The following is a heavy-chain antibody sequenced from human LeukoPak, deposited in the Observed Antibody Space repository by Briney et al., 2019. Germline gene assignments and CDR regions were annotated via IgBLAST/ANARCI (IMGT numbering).Heavy chain of an antibody. V-gene: IGHV4-59*12. CDR1: GGSISSYY. CDR2: IYYSGST. Sequence: SETLSLTCTVSGGSISSYYWSWIRQPPGKGLEWIGSIYYSGSTYYNPSLKSRVTISVDTSKNQFSLKLSSVTAADTAVYYCARRTVLRYFDWGQGTLVTVSS. J-gene: IGHJ4*02. CDR3: ARRTVLRYFD. D-gene: IGHD3-9*01.